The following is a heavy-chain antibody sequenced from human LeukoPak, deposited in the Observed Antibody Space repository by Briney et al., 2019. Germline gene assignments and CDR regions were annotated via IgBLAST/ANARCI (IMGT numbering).Heavy chain of an antibody. J-gene: IGHJ4*02. CDR3: ARSGQQLVNPWY. V-gene: IGHV4-59*12. CDR2: IYHSGST. CDR1: GGSISSYY. D-gene: IGHD6-13*01. Sequence: SETLSLTCTVSGGSISSYYWSWIRQPPGKGLEWIGYIYHSGSTYYNPSLKSRVTISVDRSKNQFSLKLSSVTAADTAVYYCARSGQQLVNPWYWGQGTLVTVSS.